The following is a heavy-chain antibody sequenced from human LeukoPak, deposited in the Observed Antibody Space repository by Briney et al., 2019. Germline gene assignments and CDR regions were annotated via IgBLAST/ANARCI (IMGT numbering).Heavy chain of an antibody. CDR1: GYIFTSYG. V-gene: IGHV1-18*01. CDR3: ARDRDSGSPAGGY. J-gene: IGHJ4*02. CDR2: ISAYNGNT. Sequence: ASVKVSCKASGYIFTSYGISWVRQAPGQGLEWMGWISAYNGNTKYVQKLQGRVTTTTDTSTSTAYMELRSLRSDDTAVNYCARDRDSGSPAGGYWGQGTLVTVSS. D-gene: IGHD1-26*01.